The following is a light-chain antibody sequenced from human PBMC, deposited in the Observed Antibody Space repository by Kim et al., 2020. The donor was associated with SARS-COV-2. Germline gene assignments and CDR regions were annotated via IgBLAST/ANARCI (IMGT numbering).Light chain of an antibody. CDR1: GDYIASYI. V-gene: IGLV6-57*03. CDR3: QSYDGNNHVG. J-gene: IGLJ7*01. Sequence: TIHISCSHSGDYIASYIVQWYEQRPGIAPATVIYGDNERSSWVPDRFFGSIDSSSNSASLTISGLKTEDEADYYCQSYDGNNHVGFGGGSLLTVL. CDR2: GDN.